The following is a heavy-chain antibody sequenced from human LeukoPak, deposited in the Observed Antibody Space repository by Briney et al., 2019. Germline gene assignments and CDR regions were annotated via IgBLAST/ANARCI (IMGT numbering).Heavy chain of an antibody. CDR1: GYTFTVYY. V-gene: IGHV1-2*02. CDR3: ARDPSSGSGAYYYDSSGSNWFDP. D-gene: IGHD3-22*01. CDR2: INPNSGGT. J-gene: IGHJ5*02. Sequence: ASVKVSCKASGYTFTVYYMHWVRQAPGQGLEWMGWINPNSGGTNYAQKFQGRVTMTRDTSISTAYMELSRLRSDDTAVYYCARDPSSGSGAYYYDSSGSNWFDPWGQGTLVTVSS.